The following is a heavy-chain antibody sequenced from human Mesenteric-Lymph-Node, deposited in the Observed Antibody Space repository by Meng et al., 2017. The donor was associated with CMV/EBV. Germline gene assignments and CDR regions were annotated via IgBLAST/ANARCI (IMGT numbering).Heavy chain of an antibody. J-gene: IGHJ4*02. CDR2: IRYDGSNK. CDR1: GFTFSSYG. D-gene: IGHD3-3*01. Sequence: GESLKISCAASGFTFSSYGMHWVRQAPGKGLEWVAFIRYDGSNKYYADSVKGRFTISRDNSKNTLYLQMNSLRAEDAAVYYCARYFDFWSGYFYFDYWGQGALVTVSS. CDR3: ARYFDFWSGYFYFDY. V-gene: IGHV3-30*02.